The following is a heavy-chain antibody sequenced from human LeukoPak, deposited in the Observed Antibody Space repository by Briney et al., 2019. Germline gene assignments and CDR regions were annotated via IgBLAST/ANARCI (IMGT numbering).Heavy chain of an antibody. CDR3: AELGITMIGGV. Sequence: GGSLRLSCAASGFPLSSYAMSWVRQAPGRGLEWVSATSSSDAGTYYADSVRGRFTISRDNSKNTLYLQMNSLRAEDAAVYYCAELGITMIGGVWGKGTTVTISS. J-gene: IGHJ6*04. CDR2: TSSSDAGT. D-gene: IGHD3-10*02. V-gene: IGHV3-23*01. CDR1: GFPLSSYA.